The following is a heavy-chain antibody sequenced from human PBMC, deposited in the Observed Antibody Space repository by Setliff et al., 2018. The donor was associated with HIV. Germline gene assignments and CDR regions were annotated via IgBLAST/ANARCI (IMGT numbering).Heavy chain of an antibody. Sequence: GGSLRLSCAASGFTFSSYGMHWVRQAPGKGLEWVAFIRYDGSNKYYADSVKGRFTISRDNSKNTLYLQMNSLRAEDTAVYYCATARPRHLVSTNPPYYFDYWGQGTLVTVSS. J-gene: IGHJ4*02. D-gene: IGHD2-8*02. CDR2: IRYDGSNK. CDR1: GFTFSSYG. CDR3: ATARPRHLVSTNPPYYFDY. V-gene: IGHV3-30*02.